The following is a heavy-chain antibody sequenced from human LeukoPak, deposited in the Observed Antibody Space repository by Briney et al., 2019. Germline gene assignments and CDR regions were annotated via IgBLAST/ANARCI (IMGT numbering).Heavy chain of an antibody. CDR3: ARGPVIRFLEWYPFDY. CDR2: IYYSGST. V-gene: IGHV4-59*01. J-gene: IGHJ4*02. Sequence: PPETLSLTCTVSGGSISSYYWSWIRQPPGKGLEWIGYIYYSGSTNYNPSLKSRVTISVDTSKNQFSLKLSSVTAADTAVYYCARGPVIRFLEWYPFDYWGQGTLVTVSS. D-gene: IGHD3-3*01. CDR1: GGSISSYY.